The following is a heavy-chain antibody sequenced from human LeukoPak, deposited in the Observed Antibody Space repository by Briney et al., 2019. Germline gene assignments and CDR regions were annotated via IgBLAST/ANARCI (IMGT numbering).Heavy chain of an antibody. CDR3: ARHQRGYSDAFDI. V-gene: IGHV4-59*01. D-gene: IGHD4-23*01. CDR2: IYYSGST. CDR1: GGSISSYY. J-gene: IGHJ3*02. Sequence: SETLSLTCTVSGGSISSYYRSWIRQPPGKGLEWIGYIYYSGSTNYNPSLKSRVTISVDTSNNQFSLKLSSVTAADTAVYYCARHQRGYSDAFDIWGQGTMVTVSS.